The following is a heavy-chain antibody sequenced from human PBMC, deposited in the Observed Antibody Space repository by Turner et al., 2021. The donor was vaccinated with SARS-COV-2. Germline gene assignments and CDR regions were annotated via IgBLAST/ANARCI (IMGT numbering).Heavy chain of an antibody. Sequence: QLQLQESGPGLVQPSETLSLTCTVSGGSISSSSYYWGWLRQPPGKGLEWIGSIYDSGSNYYNPALKSRVTISVDTSKNQFSLKLSSVTAADTAVYYCASQEALVPAYYYYYYGMDVWGQGTTVTVSS. CDR1: GGSISSSSYY. D-gene: IGHD3-10*01. CDR3: ASQEALVPAYYYYYYGMDV. J-gene: IGHJ6*02. CDR2: IYDSGSN. V-gene: IGHV4-39*01.